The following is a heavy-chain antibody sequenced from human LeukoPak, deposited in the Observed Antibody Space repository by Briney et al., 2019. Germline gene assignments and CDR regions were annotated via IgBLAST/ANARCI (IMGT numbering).Heavy chain of an antibody. D-gene: IGHD5-12*01. V-gene: IGHV3-48*02. CDR1: GVTFSTYS. J-gene: IGHJ4*02. Sequence: PGGSLRLSCAASGVTFSTYSMNWIRQAPGKGLEWISYISISSTTIYYADSVKGRFTISRDNAKNSLYLQMNSLRDEDTAVYYCARETVASINGVDYWGPGTLVTVSS. CDR3: ARETVASINGVDY. CDR2: ISISSTTI.